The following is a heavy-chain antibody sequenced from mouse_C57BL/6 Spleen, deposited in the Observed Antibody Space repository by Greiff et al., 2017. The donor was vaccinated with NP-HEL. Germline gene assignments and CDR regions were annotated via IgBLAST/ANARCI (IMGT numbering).Heavy chain of an antibody. V-gene: IGHV1-64*01. J-gene: IGHJ2*01. Sequence: QVQLQQPGAELVKPGASVKLSCKASGYIFTSSWMHWVKQRPGQGLEWIGMIHPNSGSTNYNEKFKSKASLTVDKASSTAYMQLSSLTSEDSAVYYCARSAVDVDYFDYWGQGTTLTVSS. CDR3: ARSAVDVDYFDY. D-gene: IGHD6-1*01. CDR1: GYIFTSSW. CDR2: IHPNSGST.